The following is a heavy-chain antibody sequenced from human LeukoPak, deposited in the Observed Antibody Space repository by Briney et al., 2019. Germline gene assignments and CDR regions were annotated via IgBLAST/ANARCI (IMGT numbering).Heavy chain of an antibody. CDR1: GGSISTSY. J-gene: IGHJ4*02. CDR3: ARGQSTGTTVQPDC. V-gene: IGHV4-59*01. CDR2: IYYSGYN. Sequence: PSETLSLTGTGSGGSISTSYWSWLPQPPGKGLKWIGYIYYSGYNYYHHSLKSRVTMSVDTSKHQFSLKLSSVTDADTAVYYCARGQSTGTTVQPDCWGQGTLVTVSS. D-gene: IGHD1-1*01.